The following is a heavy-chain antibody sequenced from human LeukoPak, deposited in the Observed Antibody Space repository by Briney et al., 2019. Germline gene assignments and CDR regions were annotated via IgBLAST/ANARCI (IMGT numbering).Heavy chain of an antibody. CDR1: GGSISSYY. D-gene: IGHD6-6*01. CDR2: VSYSGST. J-gene: IGHJ4*02. CDR3: ARVDSSSFDFDY. V-gene: IGHV4-59*01. Sequence: SETLSLTCSVSGGSISSYYWSWIRRPPGKGLEWIGYVSYSGSTTYNPSLKSRITISVDTSKNQFSLKLSSVTAADTAVYYCARVDSSSFDFDYWGQGALVTVSS.